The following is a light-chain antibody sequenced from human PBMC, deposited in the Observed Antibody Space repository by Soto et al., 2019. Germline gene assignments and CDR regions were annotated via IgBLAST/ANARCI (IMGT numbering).Light chain of an antibody. Sequence: EIVLTQSPGTLSLSPGERATLSCRASQSVSSGYLAWYQQKPGQALRLLIYGTSSRATGIADRFSGSGSGTDFTLTISRLEPEDLAVYYCQQYGSLITFGQGTRLEMK. J-gene: IGKJ5*01. CDR1: QSVSSGY. V-gene: IGKV3-20*01. CDR2: GTS. CDR3: QQYGSLIT.